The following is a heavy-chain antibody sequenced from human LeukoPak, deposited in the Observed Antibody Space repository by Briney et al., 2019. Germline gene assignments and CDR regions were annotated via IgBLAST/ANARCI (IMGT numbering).Heavy chain of an antibody. CDR2: ISSSISYI. D-gene: IGHD5-24*01. J-gene: IGHJ4*02. CDR3: ARDGGPRDGYSSGWDY. CDR1: GFTVSSYS. V-gene: IGHV3-21*01. Sequence: PGGSLRLSCAASGFTVSSYSMNWVRQAPGKGLEWVSSISSSISYIYYADSVKGRFTISRDNAKNSLYLQMNSLRAEDTAVYYCARDGGPRDGYSSGWDYWGQGTLVTVSS.